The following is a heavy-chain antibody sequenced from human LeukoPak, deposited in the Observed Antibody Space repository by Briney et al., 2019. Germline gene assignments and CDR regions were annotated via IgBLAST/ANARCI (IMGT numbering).Heavy chain of an antibody. V-gene: IGHV4-59*01. CDR1: GGSISTYY. CDR3: AGAHYASGSFFDY. D-gene: IGHD3-10*01. CDR2: IYYSGST. Sequence: PSETLSLTCTVSGGSISTYYWSWIRQPPGKGLEWIGYIYYSGSTNYNPSLKSRVTISVDTSKNQFSLKVSSVTAADTAVYHCAGAHYASGSFFDYWGQGTLVTVSS. J-gene: IGHJ4*02.